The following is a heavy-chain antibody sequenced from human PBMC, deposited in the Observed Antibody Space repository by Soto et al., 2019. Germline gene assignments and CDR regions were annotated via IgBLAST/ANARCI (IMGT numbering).Heavy chain of an antibody. V-gene: IGHV3-21*01. CDR1: GFSFSSYS. CDR2: ISSSSSYI. Sequence: GGSLRLSCAASGFSFSSYSMNWVRQAPGKGLERVSSISSSSSYIYYADSVKGRFTISRDNAKNSLYLQMNSLRAEDTAVYYCARDSQYCSSTSCYTGYYYYYGMDVWGQGTTVTVSS. D-gene: IGHD2-2*02. CDR3: ARDSQYCSSTSCYTGYYYYYGMDV. J-gene: IGHJ6*02.